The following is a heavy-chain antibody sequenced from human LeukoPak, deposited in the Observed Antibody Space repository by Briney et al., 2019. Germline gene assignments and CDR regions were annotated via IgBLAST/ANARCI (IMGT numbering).Heavy chain of an antibody. Sequence: GRSLRLSCAASGFTFSSYAMHWVRQAPGKGLEWVAVIPSDGTHTFYAESVKGRFTISRDNSKNTLYLQMNSLRAEDTAVYFCARERQDTVLHSGAFDIWGQGTMVTVSS. J-gene: IGHJ3*02. CDR2: IPSDGTHT. D-gene: IGHD2-21*01. CDR3: ARERQDTVLHSGAFDI. CDR1: GFTFSSYA. V-gene: IGHV3-30-3*01.